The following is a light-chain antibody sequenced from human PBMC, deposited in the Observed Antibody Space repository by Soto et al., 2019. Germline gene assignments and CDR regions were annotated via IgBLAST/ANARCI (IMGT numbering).Light chain of an antibody. V-gene: IGKV3-15*01. CDR2: DAS. CDR3: QKYNNWPPVT. Sequence: EIVMTQSPATLSVSPGERATLSCRASQSVSSDLAWYQQKPGQAPRLLIQDASTRATGIAARFSGSGSGTEFTLTISSLQSEDFAVYYCQKYNNWPPVTFGQGTKLEIK. CDR1: QSVSSD. J-gene: IGKJ2*01.